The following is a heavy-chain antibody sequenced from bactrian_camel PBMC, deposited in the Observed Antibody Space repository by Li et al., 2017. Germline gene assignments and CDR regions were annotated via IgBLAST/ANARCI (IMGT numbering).Heavy chain of an antibody. CDR3: VNGYSSVPGEY. CDR2: TSTDDNI. D-gene: IGHD1*01. V-gene: IGHV3S53*01. CDR1: GSIRKWYS. Sequence: VQLVESGGGLVQAGGSLRLSCAASGSIRKWYSMGWFRQAPWKEREGVAATSTDDNIRYAGSVKGRFTISRDNSKNTLFLQLNSLKTEDTAMSYCVNGYSSVPGEYWGQGTQVTVS. J-gene: IGHJ4*01.